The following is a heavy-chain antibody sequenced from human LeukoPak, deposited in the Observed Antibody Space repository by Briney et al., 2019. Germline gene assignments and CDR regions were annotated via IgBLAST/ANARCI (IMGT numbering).Heavy chain of an antibody. CDR1: GYTFTSYA. CDR3: ARNEGDSSGWYEYFQH. J-gene: IGHJ1*01. V-gene: IGHV1-3*01. D-gene: IGHD6-19*01. Sequence: ASVKVSCKASGYTFTSYAMHWVRQAPGQRLEWMGWINAGNGNTKYSQKFQGRVTITRNTSISTAYMELSSLRSEGTAVYYCARNEGDSSGWYEYFQHWGQGTLVTASS. CDR2: INAGNGNT.